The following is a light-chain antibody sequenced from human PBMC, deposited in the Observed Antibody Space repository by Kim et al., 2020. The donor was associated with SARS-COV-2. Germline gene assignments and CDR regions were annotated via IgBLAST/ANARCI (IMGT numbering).Light chain of an antibody. CDR2: GVA. Sequence: EIVLTQSPGTLSLSPGERATLSCRASQSVSSSYLAWYQQKPGQAPRLLIYGVASRATGIPDRFSGWGSGTDFTLTISRLEPEDSAVYYCQLFGYSPRFGPGTKVDIK. CDR3: QLFGYSPR. J-gene: IGKJ3*01. CDR1: QSVSSSY. V-gene: IGKV3-20*01.